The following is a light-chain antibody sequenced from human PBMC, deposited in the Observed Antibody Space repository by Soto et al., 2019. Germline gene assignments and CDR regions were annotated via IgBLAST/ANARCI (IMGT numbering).Light chain of an antibody. CDR2: AAS. J-gene: IGKJ1*01. Sequence: DIQMTQSPSSLSASVEDRVIITCRASQSISNHLNWYQQKPGKAPKLLIFAASSLQSGVPSRFSGSRSGPEFTLTISSLQPDDFATYYCQQYDTDSTFGQGTKVDIK. CDR3: QQYDTDST. V-gene: IGKV1-39*01. CDR1: QSISNH.